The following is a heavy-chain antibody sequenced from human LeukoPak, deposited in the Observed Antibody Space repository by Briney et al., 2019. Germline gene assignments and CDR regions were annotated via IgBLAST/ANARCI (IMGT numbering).Heavy chain of an antibody. CDR1: GGSFSGYY. CDR3: ARGVRITIFGVAKTPYYYYYMDV. CDR2: IYTSGST. V-gene: IGHV4-59*10. D-gene: IGHD3-3*01. J-gene: IGHJ6*03. Sequence: NPSETLSLTCAVYGGSFSGYYWSWIRQPAGKGLEWIGRIYTSGSTNYNPSLKSRVTMSVDTSKNQFSLKLSSVTAADTAVYYCARGVRITIFGVAKTPYYYYYMDVWGKGTTVTVSS.